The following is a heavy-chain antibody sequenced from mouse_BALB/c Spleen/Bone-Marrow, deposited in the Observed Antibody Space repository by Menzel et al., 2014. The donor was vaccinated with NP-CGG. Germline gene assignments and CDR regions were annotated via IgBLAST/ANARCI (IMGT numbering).Heavy chain of an antibody. CDR1: GFNIKDTY. Sequence: EVQLVESGAELVKPWASVKLSCTASGFNIKDTYMHWVKQRPEQGLEWIGRIDPANGNTKYDPKFQGKATITADTSSNTAYLQLSSLTSEDTAVYYCARWGITTGFAYWGQGTLVTVSA. CDR3: ARWGITTGFAY. V-gene: IGHV14-3*02. J-gene: IGHJ3*01. CDR2: IDPANGNT. D-gene: IGHD2-4*01.